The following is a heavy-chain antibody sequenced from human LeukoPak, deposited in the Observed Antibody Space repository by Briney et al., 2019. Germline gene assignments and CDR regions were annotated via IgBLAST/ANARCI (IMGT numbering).Heavy chain of an antibody. CDR3: VRNEWGDY. CDR1: GFSFSTYT. Sequence: TGGSLRLSCAASGFSFSTYTMNWARQAPGKGLGWLSYITSSSSTIYYADSVEGRFTVSRDNATNSLYLQMNSLRDEDTAVYYCVRNEWGDYWGQGTAVTVSS. J-gene: IGHJ4*02. D-gene: IGHD1-26*01. V-gene: IGHV3-48*02. CDR2: ITSSSSTI.